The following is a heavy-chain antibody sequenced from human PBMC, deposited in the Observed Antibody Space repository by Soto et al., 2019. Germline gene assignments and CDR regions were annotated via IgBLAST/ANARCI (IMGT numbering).Heavy chain of an antibody. Sequence: SETLSLTCAVYGGSFSGYYWSWIRQPPGKGLEWIGEINHSGSTNYNPSLKSRVTISVDTSKNQFSLKLSSVTAADTAVYYCARVRRYCSGGSCPWYYYYYMDVWGKGTTVTVSS. V-gene: IGHV4-34*01. CDR2: INHSGST. CDR3: ARVRRYCSGGSCPWYYYYYMDV. J-gene: IGHJ6*03. CDR1: GGSFSGYY. D-gene: IGHD2-15*01.